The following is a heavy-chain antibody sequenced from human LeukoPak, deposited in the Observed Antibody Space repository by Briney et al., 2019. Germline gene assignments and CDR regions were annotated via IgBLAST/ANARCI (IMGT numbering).Heavy chain of an antibody. CDR2: IYYSGST. CDR3: ARRGGYSYGYYFDY. CDR1: GGSISSYY. D-gene: IGHD5-18*01. V-gene: IGHV4-59*08. J-gene: IGHJ4*02. Sequence: SETLSLTCTVSGGSISSYYWSWIRQPPGKGLEWIGYIYYSGSTNYNPSLKSRVTISVDTSKNQFSLKLSSATAADTAVYYCARRGGYSYGYYFDYWGQGTLVTVSS.